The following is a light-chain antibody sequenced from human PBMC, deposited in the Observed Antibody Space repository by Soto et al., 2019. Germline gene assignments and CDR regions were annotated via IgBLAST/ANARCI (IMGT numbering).Light chain of an antibody. Sequence: EIVLTQSPGTLSLSPGERATLSCRATQSVISSTYVAWYQQKPGRSPRLLIYGASTTATGIPDRFSGSASGTNFTLNISRLEPEDFAVYHCQQYGSFGQGTKVEIK. V-gene: IGKV3-20*01. CDR1: QSVISSTY. CDR3: QQYGS. CDR2: GAS. J-gene: IGKJ2*01.